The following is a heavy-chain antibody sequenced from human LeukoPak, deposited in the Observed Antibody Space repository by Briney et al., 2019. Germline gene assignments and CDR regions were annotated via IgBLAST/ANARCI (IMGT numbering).Heavy chain of an antibody. CDR3: TKTGGPWD. CDR2: IYSDGTS. J-gene: IGHJ4*02. Sequence: PGGSLRLSCAASGFTVSNSYMSRIRQAPGKGLEWVSVIYSDGTSYYADSVKARFSISRDNSKNTLYLQMNSLRVEDTAMYYCTKTGGPWDWGQGTLVTVSS. D-gene: IGHD7-27*01. CDR1: GFTVSNSY. V-gene: IGHV3-53*01.